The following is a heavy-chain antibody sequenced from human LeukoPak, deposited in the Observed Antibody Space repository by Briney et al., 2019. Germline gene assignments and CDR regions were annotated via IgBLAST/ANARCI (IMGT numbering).Heavy chain of an antibody. V-gene: IGHV3-48*04. CDR1: GFTFSSYS. CDR2: ISSSSSTI. Sequence: GGSLRLSCAASGFTFSSYSMNWVRQAPGKGLEWVSYISSSSSTIYYADSVKGRFTISRDNAKNSLYLQMNSLRAEDTAVYYCARDNAGYVWFGELSAPQVPHFDYWGQGTLVTVSS. D-gene: IGHD3-10*01. CDR3: ARDNAGYVWFGELSAPQVPHFDY. J-gene: IGHJ4*02.